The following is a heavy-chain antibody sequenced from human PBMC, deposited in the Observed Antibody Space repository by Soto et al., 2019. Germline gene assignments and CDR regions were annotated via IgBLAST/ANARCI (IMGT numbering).Heavy chain of an antibody. CDR3: ARGGLVRKTLLMTLDY. Sequence: ASVKVSCKASGYTFTGYYMHWVRQAPGQGLEWMGWINPNSGGTNYAQKFQGRVTMTRDTSISTAYMELSRLRSDDTAVYYCARGGLVRKTLLMTLDYWGQGTLVTVSS. CDR2: INPNSGGT. J-gene: IGHJ4*02. CDR1: GYTFTGYY. D-gene: IGHD3-10*01. V-gene: IGHV1-2*02.